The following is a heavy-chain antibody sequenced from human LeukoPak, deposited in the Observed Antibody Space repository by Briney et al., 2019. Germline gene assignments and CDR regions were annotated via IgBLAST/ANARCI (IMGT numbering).Heavy chain of an antibody. CDR1: VYPINIYY. Sequence: PSETLSLPCTVPVYPINIYYGSWIRRSPGKGLEWIGYIYYSGSTNYNPSLKSRVTMSVDTSKTQFSLKLTSVTAADTAVYYCARRDSRWFDPWGQGTLVTVSS. CDR2: IYYSGST. CDR3: ARRDSRWFDP. J-gene: IGHJ5*02. D-gene: IGHD3/OR15-3a*01. V-gene: IGHV4-59*08.